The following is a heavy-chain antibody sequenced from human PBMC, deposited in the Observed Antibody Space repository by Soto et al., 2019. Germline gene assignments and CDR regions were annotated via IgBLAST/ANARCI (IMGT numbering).Heavy chain of an antibody. CDR3: ASTHSNYDFWSAPLGWFDP. CDR2: IYYSGST. D-gene: IGHD3-3*01. CDR1: GGSISSSSYY. V-gene: IGHV4-39*01. J-gene: IGHJ5*02. Sequence: LSLTCTASGGSISSSSYYWGWIRQPPGKGLEWIGSIYYSGSTYYNPSLKSRVTISVDTSKNQFSLKLSSVTAADTAVYYCASTHSNYDFWSAPLGWFDPWGQGTLVTVSS.